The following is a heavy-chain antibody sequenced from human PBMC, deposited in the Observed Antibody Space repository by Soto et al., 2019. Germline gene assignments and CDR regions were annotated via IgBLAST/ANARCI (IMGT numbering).Heavy chain of an antibody. CDR1: GYPFANYD. CDR2: VSNKNGVT. J-gene: IGHJ4*02. D-gene: IGHD6-19*01. V-gene: IGHV1-18*04. CDR3: ARERLNTGWYGFDY. Sequence: QVQLVQSGGEVKKPGASVKVSCKTSGYPFANYDFSWVRQAPGQGIGWMGWVSNKNGVTSSAENLRDRVTITTDTSTNTVYMELRSLTSDDTAVYFCARERLNTGWYGFDYWGQGTQVTVSS.